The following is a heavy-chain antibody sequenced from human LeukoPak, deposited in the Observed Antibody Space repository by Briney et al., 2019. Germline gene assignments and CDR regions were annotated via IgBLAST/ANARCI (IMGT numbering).Heavy chain of an antibody. CDR1: GGSISSYY. CDR2: IYYSGST. Sequence: SETLSLTCTVSGGSISSYYWSWIRQPPGKGLEWIGYIYYSGSTNYNPSLKSRVTISVDTSKNQFSLKLSSVTAADTAVYYCARVGIAAAGYYYYYYGMGVWGQGTTVTVSS. D-gene: IGHD6-13*01. V-gene: IGHV4-59*01. CDR3: ARVGIAAAGYYYYYYGMGV. J-gene: IGHJ6*02.